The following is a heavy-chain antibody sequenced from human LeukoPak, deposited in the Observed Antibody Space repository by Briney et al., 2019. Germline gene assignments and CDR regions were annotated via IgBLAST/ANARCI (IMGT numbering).Heavy chain of an antibody. Sequence: ASVKVSCKASGYTFTGYYMHWVRQAPGQGLEWMGWINPNSGGTNYAQQFQGRVTMTRDTSISTAYMELSRLRSDDTAVYRCARFGTYYYDSSGRQCDYWGQGTLVTVSS. CDR1: GYTFTGYY. CDR3: ARFGTYYYDSSGRQCDY. D-gene: IGHD3-22*01. V-gene: IGHV1-2*02. J-gene: IGHJ4*02. CDR2: INPNSGGT.